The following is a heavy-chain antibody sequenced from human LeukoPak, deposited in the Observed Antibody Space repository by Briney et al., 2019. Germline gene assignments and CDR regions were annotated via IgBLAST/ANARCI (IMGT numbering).Heavy chain of an antibody. D-gene: IGHD1-26*01. Sequence: ASVKVSCKASGYTFTGYYMHWVRQAPGQGLEWMGWINPNSGGTNYAQKFQGRVTMTRDTSISTAYMELSRLRSDDTAVYYCARARGKIVGATAGSAFDIWGQGTMVTVSS. CDR2: INPNSGGT. CDR3: ARARGKIVGATAGSAFDI. J-gene: IGHJ3*02. V-gene: IGHV1-2*02. CDR1: GYTFTGYY.